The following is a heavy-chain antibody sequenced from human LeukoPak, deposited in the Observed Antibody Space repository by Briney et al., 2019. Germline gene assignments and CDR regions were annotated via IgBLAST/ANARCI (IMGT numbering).Heavy chain of an antibody. J-gene: IGHJ4*02. Sequence: PGGSLRLSCAASGFTFSSYDMNWVRQAPGKGLEWVSYISSSGSTIYYADSVKGRLTISRDNAKDSLYLQMSSLRAEDTAVCYCARVSSGSYYILDYWGQGTLVTVSS. V-gene: IGHV3-48*03. D-gene: IGHD1-26*01. CDR2: ISSSGSTI. CDR1: GFTFSSYD. CDR3: ARVSSGSYYILDY.